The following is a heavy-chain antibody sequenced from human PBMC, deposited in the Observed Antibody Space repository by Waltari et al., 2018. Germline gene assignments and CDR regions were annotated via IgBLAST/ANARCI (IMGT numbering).Heavy chain of an antibody. V-gene: IGHV3-53*01. J-gene: IGHJ4*02. CDR1: GFTVSSNY. D-gene: IGHD4-17*01. Sequence: EVQLVESGGGLIQPGGSLRLSCAASGFTVSSNYMGGVRQAPGKGLEWVSVIYSSGSTYYTDSVKGRFTISRDNSKNTLYLQMNSLRAEDTAVYYCARGLTAPKGPVTSDYWGQGTLVTVSS. CDR3: ARGLTAPKGPVTSDY. CDR2: IYSSGST.